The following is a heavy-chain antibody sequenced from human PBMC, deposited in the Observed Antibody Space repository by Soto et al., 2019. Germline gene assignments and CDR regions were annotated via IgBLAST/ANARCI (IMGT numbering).Heavy chain of an antibody. CDR1: GGTFSSYA. J-gene: IGHJ6*02. CDR2: IIPIFGTA. V-gene: IGHV1-69*06. CDR3: ARDVVVQAAIFGGGLDTYGMDA. Sequence: SVKVSWKASGGTFSSYAISWVRQAPGQGLDWMGGIIPIFGTANYAQKFQGRVTITADKSTSTAYMELSSLRSEDTAVYYCARDVVVQAAIFGGGLDTYGMDAWGQGTTVTVSS. D-gene: IGHD2-2*01.